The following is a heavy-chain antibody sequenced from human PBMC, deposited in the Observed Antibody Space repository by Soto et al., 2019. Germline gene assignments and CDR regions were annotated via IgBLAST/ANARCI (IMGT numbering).Heavy chain of an antibody. CDR2: ISGGGATT. CDR1: AFTFSTYA. CDR3: ARDARALAVAGYYSDY. Sequence: EVQLLESGGGLVQPGGSLRLSCAASAFTFSTYAMNWVRQAPGKGLEWVSAISGGGATTYYADSVKGRFTISRDNSKNTLYLQMNSLRAEDTAVYYCARDARALAVAGYYSDYWGQGALVTVSS. V-gene: IGHV3-23*01. J-gene: IGHJ4*02. D-gene: IGHD6-19*01.